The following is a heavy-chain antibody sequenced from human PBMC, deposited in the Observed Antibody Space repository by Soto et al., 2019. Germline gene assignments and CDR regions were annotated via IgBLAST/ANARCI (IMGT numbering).Heavy chain of an antibody. CDR3: AADRIPGRLPFDF. CDR2: ISNDGANK. V-gene: IGHV3-30*03. J-gene: IGHJ4*02. CDR1: GFAFRGFG. D-gene: IGHD6-6*01. Sequence: QVQVVESGGGVVQPGRSLRLSCAASGFAFRGFGMHWVRQAPGKGLEWVAGISNDGANKFYADYAKGRFTISRDNSKNMVYLQMDSLRAEDPSIFCCAADRIPGRLPFDFWGQGTLVTVS.